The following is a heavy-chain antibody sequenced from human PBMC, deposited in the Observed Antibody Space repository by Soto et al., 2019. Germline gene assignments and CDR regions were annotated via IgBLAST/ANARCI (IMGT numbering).Heavy chain of an antibody. V-gene: IGHV3-30*18. CDR2: ISYDGSNK. CDR3: AKDYTDYTYSFDY. J-gene: IGHJ4*02. CDR1: GFTFSTYG. D-gene: IGHD4-4*01. Sequence: GGSLRLSCAASGFTFSTYGMHWVRQAPGKGLEWVAFISYDGSNKYYADSVKGRFTISRDNSKNTLYLQMNSLRAEDTAVYYCAKDYTDYTYSFDYWGQGTLVTVSS.